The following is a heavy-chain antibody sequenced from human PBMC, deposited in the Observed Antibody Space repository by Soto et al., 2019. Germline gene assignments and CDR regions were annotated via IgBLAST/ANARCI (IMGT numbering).Heavy chain of an antibody. CDR1: CGSISSGGYS. CDR2: IYHSGST. Sequence: SETLSLTCAVSCGSISSGGYSWSWIRQPPGKGLEWIGYIYHSGSTYYNPSLKSRVTISVDTSKNQFSLKLSSVTAADTAVYYCARAYDSSGYYYASFDYWGQGTLVTVSS. CDR3: ARAYDSSGYYYASFDY. J-gene: IGHJ4*02. D-gene: IGHD3-22*01. V-gene: IGHV4-30-2*05.